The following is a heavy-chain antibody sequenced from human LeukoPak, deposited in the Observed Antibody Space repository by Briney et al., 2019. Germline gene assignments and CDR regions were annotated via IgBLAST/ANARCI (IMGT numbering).Heavy chain of an antibody. CDR3: AGTPYYYDSSGYYRYYYGMDV. Sequence: ASVKVSCKASGYTFTSYGISWVRQAPGQGLEWMGWISAYNGNTNYAQKLQGRVTMTTDTSTSTAYMELRSLRSDDTAVYYCAGTPYYYDSSGYYRYYYGMDVWGQGTTVTVSS. CDR2: ISAYNGNT. D-gene: IGHD3-22*01. CDR1: GYTFTSYG. V-gene: IGHV1-18*01. J-gene: IGHJ6*02.